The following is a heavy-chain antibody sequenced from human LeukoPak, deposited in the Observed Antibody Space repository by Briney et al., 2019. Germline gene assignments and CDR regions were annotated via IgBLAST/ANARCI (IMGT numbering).Heavy chain of an antibody. J-gene: IGHJ6*02. CDR2: ISWNSGSI. V-gene: IGHV3-9*01. CDR1: GFTFDDYA. CDR3: AKGAYGDYNLGTSYGMDV. D-gene: IGHD4-17*01. Sequence: GRSLRLSCAASGFTFDDYAMHWVRQAPGKGLGWVSGISWNSGSIGYADSVEGRFTISRDNAKNSLYLQMNSLRAEDTALYYCAKGAYGDYNLGTSYGMDVWGQGTTVTVSS.